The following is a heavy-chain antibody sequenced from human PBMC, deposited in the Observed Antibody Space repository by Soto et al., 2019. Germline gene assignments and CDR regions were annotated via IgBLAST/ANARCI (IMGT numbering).Heavy chain of an antibody. D-gene: IGHD3-10*01. CDR2: XXXXXXWNN. J-gene: IGHJ6*02. V-gene: IGHV6-1*01. CDR1: GDSVSSNSAG. Sequence: SQTLSLTCVISGDSVSSNSAGWNWIRQSPSRGLEXLXXXXXXXXWNNDYALSVKSRITINPDTSKNQFSLHLYSVTPEDTAVYYCTGITWFRGMDVWGQGTPVTVSS. CDR3: TGITWFRGMDV.